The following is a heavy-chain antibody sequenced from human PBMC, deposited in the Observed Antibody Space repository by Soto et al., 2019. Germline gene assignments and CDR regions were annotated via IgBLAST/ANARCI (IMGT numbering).Heavy chain of an antibody. CDR1: GFTFTSSW. CDR3: ARLPNLFYYYGMDV. J-gene: IGHJ6*02. Sequence: ISCKGSGFTFTSSWIAWVRQMPGKGLEWMGIIYPGDSDTKYSPSFQGQVTISADKSISTAYLQWSSLKASDTAIYYCARLPNLFYYYGMDVWGQGTKVTVSS. CDR2: IYPGDSDT. V-gene: IGHV5-51*01.